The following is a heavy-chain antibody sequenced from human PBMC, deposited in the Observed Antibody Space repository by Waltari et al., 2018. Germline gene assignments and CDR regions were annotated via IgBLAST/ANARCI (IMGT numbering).Heavy chain of an antibody. J-gene: IGHJ4*02. D-gene: IGHD3-3*01. Sequence: EVQLVESGGGLVQPGRSLRLSCAASGFTFDDYAMHWVRQAPGKGLEWVSGISWDSGTIGYADSVKGRFPISRDDAKNSLYLQMNSLRAEDMALYYCAKSREGDFWSGYYAFDYWGQGTLVTVSS. CDR1: GFTFDDYA. CDR3: AKSREGDFWSGYYAFDY. CDR2: ISWDSGTI. V-gene: IGHV3-9*03.